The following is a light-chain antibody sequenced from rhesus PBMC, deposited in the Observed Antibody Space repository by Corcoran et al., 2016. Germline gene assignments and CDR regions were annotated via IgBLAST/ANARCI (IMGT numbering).Light chain of an antibody. CDR3: QQYSNSPRT. CDR1: QSISSW. Sequence: DIQMTQSPSSLSASVGDTVTITCRASQSISSWLAWYQQKPGKAPKILIYKASTLQSGVPSRFSGSGSGTDFTRTISSMQSEDFATYYCQQYSNSPRTFCRGTKVEIK. J-gene: IGKJ1*01. V-gene: IGKV1-22*01. CDR2: KAS.